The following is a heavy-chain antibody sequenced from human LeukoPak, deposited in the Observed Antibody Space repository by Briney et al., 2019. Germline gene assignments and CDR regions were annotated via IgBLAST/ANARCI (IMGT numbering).Heavy chain of an antibody. CDR1: GGTFSSYA. D-gene: IGHD1-1*01. CDR2: MNPNSGNS. J-gene: IGHJ4*02. CDR3: ARGYSPTIRTTGNDY. Sequence: ASMKVSCKASGGTFSSYAISWVRQAAGQGLEWMGWMNPNSGNSGFAQNFQGRVIMTRDTSISTAYMELHSLRSEDTAVYYCARGYSPTIRTTGNDYWGQGTLVTVSS. V-gene: IGHV1-8*02.